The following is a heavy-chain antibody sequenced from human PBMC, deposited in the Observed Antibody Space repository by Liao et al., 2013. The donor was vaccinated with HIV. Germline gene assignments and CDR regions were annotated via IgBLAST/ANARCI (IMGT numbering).Heavy chain of an antibody. J-gene: IGHJ4*02. CDR2: INHSGST. D-gene: IGHD6-6*01. CDR3: ARAGSRYSSSWFFRNFFDY. CDR1: GGSFSGYY. Sequence: QVQLQQWGAGLLKPSETLSLTCAVYGGSFSGYYWSWIRQPPGKGLEWIGEINHSGSTNYNPSLKSRVTISVDTSKNQFSLKMTSVTAADTAVYYCARAGSRYSSSWFFRNFFDYWGQGTLVAVSS. V-gene: IGHV4-34*01.